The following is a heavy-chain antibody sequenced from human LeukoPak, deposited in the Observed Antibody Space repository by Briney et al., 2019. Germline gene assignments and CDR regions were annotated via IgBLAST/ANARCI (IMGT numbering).Heavy chain of an antibody. CDR1: GGSFNLNF. V-gene: IGHV4-4*08. D-gene: IGHD4-17*01. Sequence: PSETLSLTCTVSGGSFNLNFWTWIRQAPGRGLEYLGYIYPNGNTHYNPSLKCRLSLSVDTSKNEFSLKRTSVTAADTAVYYCARGRRYGDYVNYFDFWGQGTLVTVSS. CDR2: IYPNGNT. J-gene: IGHJ4*02. CDR3: ARGRRYGDYVNYFDF.